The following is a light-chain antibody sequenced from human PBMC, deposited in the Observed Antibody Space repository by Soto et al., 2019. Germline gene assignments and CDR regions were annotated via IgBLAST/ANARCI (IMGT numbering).Light chain of an antibody. Sequence: QSALTQPASVSGSPGQSITISCIGTSSDVGGYNYVSWYQQYQGKAPKLMIYDVSNRPSGVSNRFSGSKSGNTASLTISGLQAEDEADYYCSSYTSSSTLLFGTGTRSPS. CDR2: DVS. J-gene: IGLJ1*01. CDR1: SSDVGGYNY. CDR3: SSYTSSSTLL. V-gene: IGLV2-14*01.